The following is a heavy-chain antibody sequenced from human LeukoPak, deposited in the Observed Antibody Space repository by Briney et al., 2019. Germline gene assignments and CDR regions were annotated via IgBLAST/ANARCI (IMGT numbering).Heavy chain of an antibody. D-gene: IGHD6-13*01. CDR3: ARETHRGYSSTFDV. V-gene: IGHV3-11*04. J-gene: IGHJ6*04. Sequence: GGSLRLSCAASGFTFSDYYMSWIRQAPGKGLEWVSYISSSSSTIYYADSVKGRFTISRDNAKNSLYLQMNSLRAEDTAVYYCARETHRGYSSTFDVWGKGTTVTVSS. CDR2: ISSSSSTI. CDR1: GFTFSDYY.